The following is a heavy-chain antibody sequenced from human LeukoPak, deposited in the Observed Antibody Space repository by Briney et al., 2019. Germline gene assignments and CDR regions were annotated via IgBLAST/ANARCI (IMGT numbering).Heavy chain of an antibody. D-gene: IGHD3-3*01. V-gene: IGHV3-48*01. CDR1: GFTFSSYG. CDR2: ISPSSTSI. Sequence: GGSLRLSCAASGFTFSSYGMNWVRQAPGKGLEWISYISPSSTSIYYADSVKGRFTISRDNAKNSLYLQMNSLRAEDTAVYYCARDAASGNNWFGPWGQGTLVTVSS. J-gene: IGHJ5*02. CDR3: ARDAASGNNWFGP.